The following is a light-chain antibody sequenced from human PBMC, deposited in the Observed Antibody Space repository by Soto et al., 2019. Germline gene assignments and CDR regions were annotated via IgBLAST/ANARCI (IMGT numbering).Light chain of an antibody. Sequence: QSVLTQPPSASGTPGQRVTISCSGSRSNIGSDTVNWYQQLPGTAPKLLIYTNNQRPSGVPDRFSGSKSGTSASLAISGLQCEDEADYYCASWDGSLNGWVFGGGTKLTVL. J-gene: IGLJ3*02. CDR1: RSNIGSDT. CDR2: TNN. CDR3: ASWDGSLNGWV. V-gene: IGLV1-44*01.